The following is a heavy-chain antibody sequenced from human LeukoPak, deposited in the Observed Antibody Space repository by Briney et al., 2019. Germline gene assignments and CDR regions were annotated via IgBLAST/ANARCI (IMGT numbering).Heavy chain of an antibody. Sequence: PSETLSLTCAVYGGSFSGYYWSCIRQPPGKGLEWIGEINQSGSTNYNPSLKSRVTISVDTSKNQFSLKLSSVTAADTAVYYCARRPVWGGYRLLFDYWGQGTLVTVSS. J-gene: IGHJ4*02. D-gene: IGHD3-16*02. CDR3: ARRPVWGGYRLLFDY. CDR1: GGSFSGYY. V-gene: IGHV4-34*01. CDR2: INQSGST.